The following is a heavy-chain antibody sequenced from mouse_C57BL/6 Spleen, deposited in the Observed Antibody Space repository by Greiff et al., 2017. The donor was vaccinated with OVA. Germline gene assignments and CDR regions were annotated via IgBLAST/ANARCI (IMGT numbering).Heavy chain of an antibody. D-gene: IGHD2-4*01. Sequence: EVQLQQSGPVLVKPGASVKMSCKASGYTFTDYYMNWVKQSHGKSLEWIGVINPYNGGTSYNQKFKGKATLTVDKSSSTAYMELNSLTSEDSAVYYCARDYDRRFAYWGQGTLVTVSA. CDR1: GYTFTDYY. V-gene: IGHV1-19*01. J-gene: IGHJ3*01. CDR3: ARDYDRRFAY. CDR2: INPYNGGT.